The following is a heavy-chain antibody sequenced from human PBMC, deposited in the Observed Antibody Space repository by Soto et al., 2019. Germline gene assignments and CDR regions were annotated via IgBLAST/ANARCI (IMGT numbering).Heavy chain of an antibody. D-gene: IGHD6-19*01. CDR3: ARVHVMVVAGSTFDY. V-gene: IGHV4-38-2*02. CDR2: IYHGGTT. CDR1: GDSFSSGSY. Sequence: LALPCTVSGDSFSSGSYWGWIRQPPGEGPEWIASIYHGGTTFYNPSLKSRISISVDTSKNQFSLRLTSVTAADTATYYCARVHVMVVAGSTFDYWGPGTLVTVSS. J-gene: IGHJ4*03.